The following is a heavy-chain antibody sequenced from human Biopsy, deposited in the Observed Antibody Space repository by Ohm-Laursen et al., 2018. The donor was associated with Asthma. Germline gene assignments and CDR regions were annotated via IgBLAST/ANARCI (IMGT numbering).Heavy chain of an antibody. CDR2: ISYDGSNK. CDR3: ARDMNRDGWYFDY. D-gene: IGHD5-24*01. J-gene: IGHJ4*02. CDR1: GFSFSSYA. Sequence: SLRLSCSASGFSFSSYAMHWVRQAPGKGLEWVAVISYDGSNKYYADSVKGRFTISRDNSKNTLYLQMNSLRGDDTAVYYCARDMNRDGWYFDYWGQGTLVTVSS. V-gene: IGHV3-30-3*01.